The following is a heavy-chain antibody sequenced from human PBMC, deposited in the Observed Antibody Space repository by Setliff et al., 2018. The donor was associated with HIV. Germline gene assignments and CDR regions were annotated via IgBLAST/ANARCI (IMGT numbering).Heavy chain of an antibody. CDR3: ARDYAYDWNIVMDV. CDR2: ISSSSTYI. J-gene: IGHJ6*03. Sequence: PGGSLRLSCAASGFTFSSYSMNWVRQAPGKGLEWVSSISSSSTYIYYTDSVKGRFTISRDNAKNSLYLQMNSLRAEDTAVYYCARDYAYDWNIVMDVWGKGTTVTVSS. V-gene: IGHV3-21*01. D-gene: IGHD1-20*01. CDR1: GFTFSSYS.